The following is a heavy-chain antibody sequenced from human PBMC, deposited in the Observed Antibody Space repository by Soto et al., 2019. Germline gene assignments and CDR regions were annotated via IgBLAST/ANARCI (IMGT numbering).Heavy chain of an antibody. CDR1: GFTFSSYA. J-gene: IGHJ4*02. D-gene: IGHD6-19*01. CDR2: ISGNGGRT. Sequence: EVQLLESGGGLVQPGGSLRLSCAASGFTFSSYAMNWVRQAPGKGLEWVSVISGNGGRTDYADSVKGRFTISRDNFKNTLYLQMNSLRVEDTAVYYCAKDNRWLEPTYFDYWGQGTLVTVSS. V-gene: IGHV3-23*01. CDR3: AKDNRWLEPTYFDY.